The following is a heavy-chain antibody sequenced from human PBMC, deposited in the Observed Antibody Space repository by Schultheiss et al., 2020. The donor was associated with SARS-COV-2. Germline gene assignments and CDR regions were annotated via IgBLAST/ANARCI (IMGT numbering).Heavy chain of an antibody. J-gene: IGHJ5*02. Sequence: SETLSLTCAVSGGSISSSNWWSWVRQPPGKGLEWIGEIYHSGSTNYNPSLKSRVTMSVDTSKNQFSLKLSSVTAADTAVYYCARDVDFPGRFDPWGQGTLVTVSS. CDR2: IYHSGST. CDR1: GGSISSSNW. V-gene: IGHV4-4*02. CDR3: ARDVDFPGRFDP.